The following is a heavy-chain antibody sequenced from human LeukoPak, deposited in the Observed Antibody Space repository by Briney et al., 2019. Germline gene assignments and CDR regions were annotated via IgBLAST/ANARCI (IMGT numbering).Heavy chain of an antibody. D-gene: IGHD6-19*01. J-gene: IGHJ3*02. V-gene: IGHV3-15*07. CDR2: IKSTVDGGTT. Sequence: GGSLRLSCAASGFTFSNDWMNWVRQAPGKGLEWVGPIKSTVDGGTTDFAAPVKGRFTVSRDDSENTLYLQMSSLRIEDTAVYYCTTGGNVIVAGTRAFDIWGHGTMVTVSS. CDR3: TTGGNVIVAGTRAFDI. CDR1: GFTFSNDW.